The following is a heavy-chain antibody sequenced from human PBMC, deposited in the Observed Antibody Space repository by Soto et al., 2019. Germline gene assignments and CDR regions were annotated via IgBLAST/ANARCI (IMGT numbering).Heavy chain of an antibody. CDR2: IIPIFGTA. CDR1: GGTFSSYA. J-gene: IGHJ3*02. D-gene: IGHD3-22*01. CDR3: ARDRGYYYYTSGYQAFDI. V-gene: IGHV1-69*13. Sequence: APVKVSCKASGGTFSSYAISWVRQAPGQGLEWRGGIIPIFGTAKYAQKFQGRVTITADESTSTADMELSSLSSEDTAVYYCARDRGYYYYTSGYQAFDIWGQGTMVTVSS.